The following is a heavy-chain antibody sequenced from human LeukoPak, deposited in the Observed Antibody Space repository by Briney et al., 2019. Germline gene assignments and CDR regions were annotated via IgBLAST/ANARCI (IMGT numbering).Heavy chain of an antibody. Sequence: ASVKVSCKASGYTFTSYGISWVRQAPGQGLEWMGWISAYNGNTNYAQKLQGRVTMTTDTSTSTAYMELRSLRSDDTAVYYCARMKSAAGVQSEWFDPWGRGTLVTVSS. J-gene: IGHJ5*02. D-gene: IGHD6-13*01. CDR2: ISAYNGNT. CDR1: GYTFTSYG. CDR3: ARMKSAAGVQSEWFDP. V-gene: IGHV1-18*01.